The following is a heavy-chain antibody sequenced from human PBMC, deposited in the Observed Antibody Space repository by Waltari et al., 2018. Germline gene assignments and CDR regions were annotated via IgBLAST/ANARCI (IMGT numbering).Heavy chain of an antibody. V-gene: IGHV4-38-2*02. D-gene: IGHD3-22*01. CDR1: GYSISSGYY. J-gene: IGHJ6*03. CDR2: IYHSGST. CDR3: ARLGGYYDSSGYYYRYYYYYMDV. Sequence: QVQLQESGPGLVKPSETLSLTCTVSGYSISSGYYWGWIRQPPGKGLEGIGSIYHSGSTYYNPSLKSRVTISVDTSKNQFSLKLSSVTAADTAVYYCARLGGYYDSSGYYYRYYYYYMDVWGKGTTVTISS.